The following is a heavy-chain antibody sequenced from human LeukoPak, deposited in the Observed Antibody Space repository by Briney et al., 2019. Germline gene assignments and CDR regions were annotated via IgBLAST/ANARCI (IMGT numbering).Heavy chain of an antibody. Sequence: ASVKVSCKASGYTFTSYGISWVRQAPGQGLEWMGWISAYNGNTNYAQKFQGRVTITADESTSTAYMELSSLRSEDTAVYYCARESRFGEFKVFDPWGQGTLVTVSS. J-gene: IGHJ5*02. CDR1: GYTFTSYG. CDR2: ISAYNGNT. CDR3: ARESRFGEFKVFDP. D-gene: IGHD3-10*01. V-gene: IGHV1-18*01.